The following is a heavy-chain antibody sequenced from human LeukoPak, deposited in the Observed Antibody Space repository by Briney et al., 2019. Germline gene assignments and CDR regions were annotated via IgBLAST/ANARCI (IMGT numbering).Heavy chain of an antibody. V-gene: IGHV5-51*01. CDR2: IYPGDSDT. D-gene: IGHD1-26*01. CDR1: GYSFTSYW. Sequence: GESLKISCKGSGYSFTSYWIGWVRQMPGKGLEWTGIIYPGDSDTRYRPSFQGQVTISADKSISTAYLQWSSLKASDSALDYCARSPRFSGSYGSAFDIWGQGTMVTVSS. CDR3: ARSPRFSGSYGSAFDI. J-gene: IGHJ3*02.